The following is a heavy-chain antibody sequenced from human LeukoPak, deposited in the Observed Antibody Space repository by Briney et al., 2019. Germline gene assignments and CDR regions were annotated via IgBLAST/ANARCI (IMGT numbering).Heavy chain of an antibody. CDR2: INHSGRT. V-gene: IGHV4-34*01. D-gene: IGHD2-2*01. CDR1: GGSLSGSY. CDR3: ARDPCSTINCPLRF. Sequence: PSETLSLTCAVSGGSLSGSYCTWIRQSPGKGLEWIGEINHSGRTNYNPSLGRRASISVDTSKRQFSLTLTFVTAADTAVYYYARDPCSTINCPLRFWGQGTLVTVSS. J-gene: IGHJ4*02.